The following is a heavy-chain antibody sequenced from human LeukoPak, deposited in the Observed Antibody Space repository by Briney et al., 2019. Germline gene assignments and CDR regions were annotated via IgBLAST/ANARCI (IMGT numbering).Heavy chain of an antibody. V-gene: IGHV4-4*09. J-gene: IGHJ3*01. D-gene: IGHD4-17*01. CDR2: VHSTGFS. Sequence: PSETLSLTCTVSGGSINTFYWTWIRQSPGKGLEWIGYVHSTGFSKYHPSLKSRVTISVDTSKNQVSLKMTSVTAADTAMYFCASRRSGDYGDDVCAFDLWGLGTMVIVSS. CDR3: ASRRSGDYGDDVCAFDL. CDR1: GGSINTFY.